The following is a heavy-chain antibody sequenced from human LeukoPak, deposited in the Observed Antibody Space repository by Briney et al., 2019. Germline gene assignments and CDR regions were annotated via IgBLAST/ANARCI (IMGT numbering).Heavy chain of an antibody. CDR3: ASIHGGYYGMDV. V-gene: IGHV4-39*07. J-gene: IGHJ6*02. D-gene: IGHD3-16*01. Sequence: SETLSLTCTVSGGSISSSSYYWGWIRQPPGKGLEWIGSIYYSGSTYYNPSLKSRVTISVDTSKNQFSLKLSSVTAADTAVYYCASIHGGYYGMDVWGQGTTVTVSS. CDR2: IYYSGST. CDR1: GGSISSSSYY.